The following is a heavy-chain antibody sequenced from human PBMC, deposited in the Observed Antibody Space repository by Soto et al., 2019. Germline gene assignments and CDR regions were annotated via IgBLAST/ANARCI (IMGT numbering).Heavy chain of an antibody. J-gene: IGHJ5*02. Sequence: ASVKVSCKTSGYSYPLYSITWVRHAPGQGLEWMGWISTYNHDTRYAQKVQGRLSMATDTSTSTAYMELSSLRSEDTAVYYCARGFRGGDADWFDPWGQGTLVTVSS. V-gene: IGHV1-18*04. CDR1: GYSYPLYS. CDR2: ISTYNHDT. D-gene: IGHD2-21*02. CDR3: ARGFRGGDADWFDP.